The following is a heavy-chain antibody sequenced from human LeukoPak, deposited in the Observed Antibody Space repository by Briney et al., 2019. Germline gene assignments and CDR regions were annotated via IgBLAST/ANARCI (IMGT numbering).Heavy chain of an antibody. D-gene: IGHD4-23*01. V-gene: IGHV3-23*01. CDR2: MSGSGANT. CDR1: GFTFSNYA. J-gene: IGHJ4*02. CDR3: AKNRGDYGGTGGDY. Sequence: GGSLRLSCAASGFTFSNYAMTWVRQAPGEGLEWLSAMSGSGANTYYADSVKGRFTISRDNSKDTLFLQMNSLRGEDTAIYYCAKNRGDYGGTGGDYWGQGTLVTVSS.